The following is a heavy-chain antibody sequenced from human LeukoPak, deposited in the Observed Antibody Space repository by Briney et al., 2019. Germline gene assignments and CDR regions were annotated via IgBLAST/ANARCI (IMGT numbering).Heavy chain of an antibody. D-gene: IGHD6-13*01. Sequence: PSETLSLTCTVSGGSISSYYWSWIRQPPGKGLEWIGYIYYSGSTNYNPSLKSRVTISVDTSKNQFSLKLSSVTAADTAVYYCARLTLDSSSWYPYYYYGMDVWGQGTTVTVSS. CDR2: IYYSGST. CDR1: GGSISSYY. V-gene: IGHV4-59*01. J-gene: IGHJ6*02. CDR3: ARLTLDSSSWYPYYYYGMDV.